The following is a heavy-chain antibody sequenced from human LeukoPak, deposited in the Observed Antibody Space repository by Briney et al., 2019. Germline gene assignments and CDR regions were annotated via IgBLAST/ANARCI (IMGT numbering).Heavy chain of an antibody. Sequence: GGSLRLSCATSGFSFSNSWMSWVRQAPGKGLEWVANIKEDGSERYYSDSVEGRFAISRDNAKNSLYLQMNSMRAEDTAVYYCATAGDLNWFDPRGQGTLVIVSS. CDR2: IKEDGSER. J-gene: IGHJ5*02. CDR3: ATAGDLNWFDP. D-gene: IGHD1-14*01. V-gene: IGHV3-7*01. CDR1: GFSFSNSW.